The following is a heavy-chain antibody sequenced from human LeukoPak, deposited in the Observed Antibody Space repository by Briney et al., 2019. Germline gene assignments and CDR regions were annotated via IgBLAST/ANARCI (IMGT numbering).Heavy chain of an antibody. CDR3: AKFATTVTGHFDY. V-gene: IGHV3-23*01. Sequence: GGSLRLSCAASGFSVNNNYISWVRQAPGKGLEWVSAISGSGGSTYCADSVKGRFTISRDNSKNTLYLQMNSLRAEDTAVYYCAKFATTVTGHFDYWGQGTLVTVSS. J-gene: IGHJ4*02. CDR2: ISGSGGST. D-gene: IGHD4-17*01. CDR1: GFSVNNNY.